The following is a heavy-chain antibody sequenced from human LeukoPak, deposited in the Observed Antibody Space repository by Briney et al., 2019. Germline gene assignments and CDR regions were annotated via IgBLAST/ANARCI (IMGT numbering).Heavy chain of an antibody. CDR2: IKQDGSEK. Sequence: GGSLRLSCAASGFTFSSYWMSWVRQAPGKGLEWVANIKQDGSEKYYVDSVKGRFTISRDNAKNSLYLQMNSLRAEDTAVYYCARDRRYSYGFGFDYWGQGTLVTVSS. V-gene: IGHV3-7*01. J-gene: IGHJ4*02. CDR3: ARDRRYSYGFGFDY. CDR1: GFTFSSYW. D-gene: IGHD5-18*01.